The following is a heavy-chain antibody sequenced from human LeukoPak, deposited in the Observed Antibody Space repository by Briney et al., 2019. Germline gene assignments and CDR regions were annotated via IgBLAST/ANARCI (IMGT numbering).Heavy chain of an antibody. Sequence: GGSLRLSCAASGFTFSRYAMSWVRQAPGKGLEWVSAISDTGDSTYYVDSVKGRFTISRDNSKNTLYLQMNSLRAEDTAVYYCARCSSGGSYYDYWGQGTLVTVSS. J-gene: IGHJ4*02. V-gene: IGHV3-23*01. CDR1: GFTFSRYA. D-gene: IGHD3-16*01. CDR2: ISDTGDST. CDR3: ARCSSGGSYYDY.